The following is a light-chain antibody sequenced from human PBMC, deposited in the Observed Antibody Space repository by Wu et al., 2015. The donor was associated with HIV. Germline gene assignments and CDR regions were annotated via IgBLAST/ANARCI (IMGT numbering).Light chain of an antibody. Sequence: EVVMTQSPATLSVSPGERATLSCRASQSVGRNLAWYQQKLGQPPRLLIYGASTRATGVPARFSGSGSGADFTLTISSMQSRSILLVYYCHQYDNWPPWTFGQGTKVEIK. CDR1: QSVGRN. J-gene: IGKJ1*01. CDR2: GAS. CDR3: HQYDNWPPWT. V-gene: IGKV3-15*01.